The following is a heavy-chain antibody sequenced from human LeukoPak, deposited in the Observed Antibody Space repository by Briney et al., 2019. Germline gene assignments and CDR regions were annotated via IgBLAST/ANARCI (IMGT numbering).Heavy chain of an antibody. V-gene: IGHV1-69*04. CDR1: GGTFSSYA. D-gene: IGHD5-24*01. J-gene: IGHJ4*02. Sequence: ASVKVSCKASGGTFSSYAISWVRQAPGQGLEWMGRIIPIFGIANYAQKFQGRVTITADKSTSTAYMERSSLRSEDTAVYYCARAPPRGDGYNLYWGQGTLVTVSS. CDR2: IIPIFGIA. CDR3: ARAPPRGDGYNLY.